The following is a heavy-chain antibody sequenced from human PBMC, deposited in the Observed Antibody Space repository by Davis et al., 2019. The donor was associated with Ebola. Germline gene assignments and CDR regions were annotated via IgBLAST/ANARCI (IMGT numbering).Heavy chain of an antibody. V-gene: IGHV3-23*01. CDR1: GGTFSSYA. J-gene: IGHJ6*02. D-gene: IGHD6-6*01. CDR3: AKLASYSSSFYYGMDV. Sequence: SCKASGGTFSSYAMSWVRQAPGKGLEWVSAISGSGGSTYYADSVKGRFTISRDNSKNTLYLQMNSLRAEDTAVYYCAKLASYSSSFYYGMDVWGQGTTVTVSS. CDR2: ISGSGGST.